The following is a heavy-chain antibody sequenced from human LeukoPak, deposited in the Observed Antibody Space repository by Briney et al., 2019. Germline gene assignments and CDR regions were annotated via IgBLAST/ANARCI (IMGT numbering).Heavy chain of an antibody. V-gene: IGHV3-74*01. CDR2: INSDGSVT. J-gene: IGHJ4*02. D-gene: IGHD1-26*01. CDR1: GFTFSSYW. Sequence: PGGSLRLSCAASGFTFSSYWMHWVRQAPGKGLLWVSRINSDGSVTTCADSVKGRFTISRDNAKNTLYLQMNSLRAEDTAVYYCTRATGSFYGLGYWGQGTLVTVSS. CDR3: TRATGSFYGLGY.